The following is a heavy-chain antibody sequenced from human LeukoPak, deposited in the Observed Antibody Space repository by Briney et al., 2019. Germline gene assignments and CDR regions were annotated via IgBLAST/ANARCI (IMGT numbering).Heavy chain of an antibody. Sequence: GESLKISCKGSGYSFTSYCIGWVRQMPGKGLEWMGIIYPGDSDTRYSPSFQGQVTISADKSISTAYLQWSSLKASDTAMYYCARHEGGCSGGRCYEDYWGQGTLVTVSS. CDR2: IYPGDSDT. CDR1: GYSFTSYC. V-gene: IGHV5-51*01. J-gene: IGHJ4*02. CDR3: ARHEGGCSGGRCYEDY. D-gene: IGHD2-15*01.